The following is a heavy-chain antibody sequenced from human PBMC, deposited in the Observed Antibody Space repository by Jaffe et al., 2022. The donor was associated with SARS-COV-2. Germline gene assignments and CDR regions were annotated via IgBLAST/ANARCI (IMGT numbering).Heavy chain of an antibody. Sequence: QVQLVQSGAEVKKPGASVKVSCKASGYTFTSYGISWVRQAPGQGLEWMGWISAYNGNTNYAQKLQGRVTMTTDTSTSTAYMELRSLRSDDTAVYYCAREYYYDSSGYRLGWFDPWGQGTLVTVSS. V-gene: IGHV1-18*01. CDR3: AREYYYDSSGYRLGWFDP. J-gene: IGHJ5*02. CDR2: ISAYNGNT. CDR1: GYTFTSYG. D-gene: IGHD3-22*01.